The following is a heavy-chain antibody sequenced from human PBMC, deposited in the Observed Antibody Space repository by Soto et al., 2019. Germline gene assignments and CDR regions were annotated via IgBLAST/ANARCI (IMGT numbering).Heavy chain of an antibody. Sequence: GGSLRLSCAASGFTFSSYAMHWVRQAPGKGLEWVAVISYDGSNKYYADSVKGRFTISRDNSKNTLYLQMNSLRAEDTAVYYCARVWEPYSGFDYWGQGTLVTVSS. J-gene: IGHJ4*02. CDR1: GFTFSSYA. CDR3: ARVWEPYSGFDY. D-gene: IGHD1-26*01. V-gene: IGHV3-30-3*01. CDR2: ISYDGSNK.